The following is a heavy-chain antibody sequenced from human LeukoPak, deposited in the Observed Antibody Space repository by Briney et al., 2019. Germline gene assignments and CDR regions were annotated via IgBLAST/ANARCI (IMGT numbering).Heavy chain of an antibody. CDR1: GFTFSRFA. D-gene: IGHD4-17*01. CDR3: AKDLPDYGDYIEGY. Sequence: PGGSLRLSCAASGFTFSRFAMSWVRQALGKGLEWVSTISGSGSSINYADSVKGRFTFSSDNSKNTLYLQMNSLRAEDTAVYYCAKDLPDYGDYIEGYWGQGTLVTASS. J-gene: IGHJ4*02. CDR2: ISGSGSSI. V-gene: IGHV3-23*01.